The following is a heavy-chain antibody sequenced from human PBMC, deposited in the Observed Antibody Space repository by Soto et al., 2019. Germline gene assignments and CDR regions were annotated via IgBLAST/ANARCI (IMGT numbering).Heavy chain of an antibody. CDR2: IIPILGIA. D-gene: IGHD2-8*01. CDR1: GGTFSSYT. Sequence: QVQLVQSGAEVKKPGSSVKVSCKASGGTFSSYTISWVRQAPGQGLEWMGRIIPILGIANYAQKFKGRVTSAADKSTSTAYMDLSSLRSEDTAVYYCASTYCTNGVCYLRYMDVWGKGTTVTVSS. V-gene: IGHV1-69*02. J-gene: IGHJ6*03. CDR3: ASTYCTNGVCYLRYMDV.